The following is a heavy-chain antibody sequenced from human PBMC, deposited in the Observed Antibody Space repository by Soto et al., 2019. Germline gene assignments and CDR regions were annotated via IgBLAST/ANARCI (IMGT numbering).Heavy chain of an antibody. V-gene: IGHV4-39*01. D-gene: IGHD2-15*01. Sequence: QLQLQESGPGLVKPSETLSLTCTVSGGSISSSSYYWGWIRQPPGKGLEWIGSIYYSGSTYYNPSLKSRVTLSVDTSKNQFSLKLSSVTAADTAVYYCARRGVYCSGGSCPSGVDPWGQGTLVTVSS. CDR3: ARRGVYCSGGSCPSGVDP. CDR2: IYYSGST. J-gene: IGHJ5*02. CDR1: GGSISSSSYY.